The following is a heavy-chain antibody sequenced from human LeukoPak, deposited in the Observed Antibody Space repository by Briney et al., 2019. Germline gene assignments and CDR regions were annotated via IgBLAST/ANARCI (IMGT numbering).Heavy chain of an antibody. D-gene: IGHD3-10*01. CDR2: INQDGSEK. CDR3: ARDDGYYYGSGSH. V-gene: IGHV3-7*03. CDR1: GFNFSNYW. Sequence: HSGGSLRLSCGASGFNFSNYWLNWVRQAPGKGLEWVANINQDGSEKYYVDSVEGRFTISRDNAKNSLFLQMNSLRADDTAVYYCARDDGYYYGSGSHWGQGTLVTVSS. J-gene: IGHJ4*02.